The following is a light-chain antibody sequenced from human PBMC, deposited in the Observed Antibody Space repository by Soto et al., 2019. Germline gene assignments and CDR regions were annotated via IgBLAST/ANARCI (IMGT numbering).Light chain of an antibody. V-gene: IGKV3-11*01. CDR1: QSVSSY. CDR3: QQRSSWPPWT. Sequence: EIVFTQSPAILSLSPGERATLSCRASQSVSSYLAWYQQKPGQAPRLLIYDASNRATAIPARFSGSGSGTDFTLTISSLEPEDFAVYYCQQRSSWPPWTFGQGTKVDI. CDR2: DAS. J-gene: IGKJ1*01.